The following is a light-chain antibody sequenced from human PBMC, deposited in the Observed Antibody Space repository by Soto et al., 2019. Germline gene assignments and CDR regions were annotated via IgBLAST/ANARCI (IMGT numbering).Light chain of an antibody. CDR2: GND. CDR1: SSNIGSNT. CDR3: QSYDNSLTAWV. Sequence: QSVLTQPPSASGTPGQRVTISCSGSSSNIGSNTVNWYQQFPGTAPKLLIYGNDQRPSGVPDRFSGSKSGTSASLAISGLQTEDEAHYYCQSYDNSLTAWVFGGGTKLTVL. J-gene: IGLJ3*02. V-gene: IGLV1-44*01.